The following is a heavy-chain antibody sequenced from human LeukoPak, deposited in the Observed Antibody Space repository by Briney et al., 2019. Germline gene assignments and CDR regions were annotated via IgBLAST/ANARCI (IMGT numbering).Heavy chain of an antibody. CDR2: ISGSGGST. V-gene: IGHV3-23*01. CDR1: GFTFSNYA. D-gene: IGHD1-26*01. Sequence: GGSLRLSCAASGFTFSNYAMSWVRQAPGKGLEWVSTISGSGGSTYYADSVKGRFTISRDNSKNTLYLQMNSLRAEDTAVYYCAKDKLAGSGSYSRFFDYWGQGTPVTVSS. J-gene: IGHJ4*02. CDR3: AKDKLAGSGSYSRFFDY.